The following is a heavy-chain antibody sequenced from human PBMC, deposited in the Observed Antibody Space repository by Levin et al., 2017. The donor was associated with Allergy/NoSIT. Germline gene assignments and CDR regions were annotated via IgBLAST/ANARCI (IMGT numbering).Heavy chain of an antibody. V-gene: IGHV3-48*02. CDR2: ISRNSVTE. CDR1: GLSFSSDG. Sequence: GGSLRLSCAASGLSFSSDGMNWVRQAPGKGLEWVAYISRNSVTEKYADSVKGRFTISRDNAKKLLYLEMNSLRDEDTAVYFCARDDVEPAGSGAYHYYGLDVWGQGTTVTVSS. CDR3: ARDDVEPAGSGAYHYYGLDV. J-gene: IGHJ6*02. D-gene: IGHD2-2*01.